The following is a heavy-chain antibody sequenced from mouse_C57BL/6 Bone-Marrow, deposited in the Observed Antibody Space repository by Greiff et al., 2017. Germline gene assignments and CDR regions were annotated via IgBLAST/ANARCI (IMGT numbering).Heavy chain of an antibody. Sequence: EVKVVESGGGLVQSGRSLRLSCATSGFTFSDFYMEWVRQAPGKGLEWIAASRNKANDYTTEYSASVQGRFIVSRDPSHSILYLQLNSLGAEDTAMYYCARDAPHYCGSRRDWYFDVWGTGTTVTVSA. J-gene: IGHJ1*03. V-gene: IGHV7-1*01. CDR1: GFTFSDFY. CDR2: SRNKANDYTT. D-gene: IGHD1-1*01. CDR3: ARDAPHYCGSRRDWYFDV.